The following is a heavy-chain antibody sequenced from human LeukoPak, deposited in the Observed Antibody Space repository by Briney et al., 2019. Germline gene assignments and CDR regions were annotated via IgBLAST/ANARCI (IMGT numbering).Heavy chain of an antibody. V-gene: IGHV3-23*01. D-gene: IGHD1-26*01. CDR3: AKANYSGSYYFDS. J-gene: IGHJ4*02. CDR1: GFTFSRSA. CDR2: FSASGGAT. Sequence: GGSLRLSCAASGFTFSRSAMNWVRQAPGKGLEWVSSFSASGGATYYADSVKGRFTISRDNSKNTLSVQMNSLRAEDTAVYYCAKANYSGSYYFDSWGQGTLVTVSS.